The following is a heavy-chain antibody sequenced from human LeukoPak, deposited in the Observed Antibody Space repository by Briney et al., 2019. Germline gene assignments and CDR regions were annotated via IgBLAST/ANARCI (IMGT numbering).Heavy chain of an antibody. Sequence: SETLSLTCTVSGGSISSYYWSWIRQPPGKGLEWIGYIYYSGSTNYNPSLKSRVTISVDTTKNQFSLKLSSVTAADTAVYYCARVPTTVPWSDAFDIWGQGTMVTVSS. V-gene: IGHV4-59*01. CDR2: IYYSGST. CDR3: ARVPTTVPWSDAFDI. J-gene: IGHJ3*02. D-gene: IGHD4-17*01. CDR1: GGSISSYY.